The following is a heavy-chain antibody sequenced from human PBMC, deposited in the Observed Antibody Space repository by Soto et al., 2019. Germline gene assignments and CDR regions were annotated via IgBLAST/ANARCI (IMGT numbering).Heavy chain of an antibody. V-gene: IGHV1-18*01. CDR2: ISAYNGNT. CDR1: GYTFTSYG. D-gene: IGHD3-22*01. Sequence: ASVKVSCKASGYTFTSYGISWVRQAPGQGLEWMGWISAYNGNTNYAQKLQGRVTMTTDTSTSTAYMELRSLRSDDTAVYYCARVSKVERITMIVVVPPGAFDIWGQGPMVTV. CDR3: ARVSKVERITMIVVVPPGAFDI. J-gene: IGHJ3*02.